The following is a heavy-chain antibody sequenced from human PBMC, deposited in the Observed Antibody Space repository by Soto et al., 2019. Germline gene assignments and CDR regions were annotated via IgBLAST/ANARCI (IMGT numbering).Heavy chain of an antibody. D-gene: IGHD3-16*01. CDR2: TSHSRGT. V-gene: IGHV4-34*01. CDR3: ARAGAGGWRSGMRYYFYNGLDV. Sequence: KPSETLSLTCAVYGGSFSGYYGTWIRQPPGKGLEWIGETSHSRGTNYNPSLKSRVSMSVDGSKNQFSLKLTSVTAADTAVYYCARAGAGGWRSGMRYYFYNGLDVWGQGTTVTVSS. CDR1: GGSFSGYY. J-gene: IGHJ6*02.